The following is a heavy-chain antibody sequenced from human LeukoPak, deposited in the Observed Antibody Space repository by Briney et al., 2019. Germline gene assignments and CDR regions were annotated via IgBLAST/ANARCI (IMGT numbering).Heavy chain of an antibody. CDR2: IKQDGSEK. J-gene: IGHJ4*02. CDR1: GFTFTNHW. V-gene: IGHV3-7*01. Sequence: PGGSLRLSCVTSGFTFTNHWMSWVRQAPGKGLEWVANIKQDGSEKYYVDSVKGRFTISRDNAKNSLYLQMNSLRAEDTAVYYCARDLLVGGSGYHYWGQGTLVTVSS. D-gene: IGHD3-22*01. CDR3: ARDLLVGGSGYHY.